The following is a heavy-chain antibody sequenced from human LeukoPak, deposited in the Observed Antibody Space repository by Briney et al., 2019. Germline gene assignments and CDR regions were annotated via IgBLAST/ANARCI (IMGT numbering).Heavy chain of an antibody. CDR2: ISHSGST. D-gene: IGHD3-10*01. CDR1: GGSFSGYY. V-gene: IGHV4-34*01. Sequence: PSETLSLTCAVYGGSFSGYYWSWIRQPPGKGLEWIGEISHSGSTNYNPSLKSRVTISVDTSKNQFSLKLSSVTAADTAVYYCARGSRYYGSGSYPIKRRCYFDYWAREPWSPSPQ. J-gene: IGHJ4*02. CDR3: ARGSRYYGSGSYPIKRRCYFDY.